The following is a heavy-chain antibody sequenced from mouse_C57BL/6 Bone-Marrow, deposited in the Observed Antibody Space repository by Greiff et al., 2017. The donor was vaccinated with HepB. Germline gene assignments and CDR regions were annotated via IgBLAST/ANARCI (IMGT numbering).Heavy chain of an antibody. D-gene: IGHD2-3*01. CDR3: ARRYDGYPDWYFDV. CDR1: GIDFSRYW. V-gene: IGHV4-1*01. J-gene: IGHJ1*03. Sequence: DVKLQESGGGLVQPGGSLKLSCAASGIDFSRYWMSWVRRAPGKGLEWIGEINPDSSTINYAPSLKDKFIISRDNAKNTLYLQMSKVRSEDTALYYCARRYDGYPDWYFDVWGTGTTVTVSS. CDR2: INPDSSTI.